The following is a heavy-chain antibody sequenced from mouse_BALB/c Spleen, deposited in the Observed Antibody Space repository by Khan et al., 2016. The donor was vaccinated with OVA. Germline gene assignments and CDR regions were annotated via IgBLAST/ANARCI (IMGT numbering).Heavy chain of an antibody. CDR3: ARGYLGNYEFVY. CDR2: IFPGTGTT. V-gene: IGHV1S132*01. J-gene: IGHJ3*01. CDR1: GYTFPSYW. Sequence: QVQLQQSGAELVKPGTSVKLSCKTSGYTFPSYWIQWVKQRPGQGIGWIGQIFPGTGTTYYNENFKDKATLNVDTSSNSAYMQLTSMPAEASAVYFCARGYLGNYEFVYWGRGTLVTVSP. D-gene: IGHD2-1*01.